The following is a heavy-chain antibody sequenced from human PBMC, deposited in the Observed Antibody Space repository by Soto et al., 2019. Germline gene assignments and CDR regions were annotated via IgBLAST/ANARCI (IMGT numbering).Heavy chain of an antibody. J-gene: IGHJ6*02. D-gene: IGHD5-18*01. CDR3: ATQGLPNLLYTGMDV. Sequence: QVQLVQSGAEVKKPGSSVKVSCKASGGTFSSYAISWVRQAPGQGLEWMGGIIPIFGTADYAQKFQGRVTITAGESQSTASVELSSLRAEDTAGYYCATQGLPNLLYTGMDVWGQGTTGTFSS. CDR2: IIPIFGTA. V-gene: IGHV1-69*12. CDR1: GGTFSSYA.